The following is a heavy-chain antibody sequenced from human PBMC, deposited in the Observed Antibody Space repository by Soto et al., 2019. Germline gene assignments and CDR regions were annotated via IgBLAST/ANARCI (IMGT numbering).Heavy chain of an antibody. J-gene: IGHJ4*02. D-gene: IGHD6-19*01. Sequence: EVQLLESGGGLIQPGGSLRLSCAASGFTFSNYGMTWVLLAPGKGLEWVSTISGSGGRTFYEDPVKGRFTISRDNSKNTLYLQMNSLRAEDTAVYYGANEMMASTLADFLDYWGQGTLVTVSS. V-gene: IGHV3-23*01. CDR3: ANEMMASTLADFLDY. CDR2: ISGSGGRT. CDR1: GFTFSNYG.